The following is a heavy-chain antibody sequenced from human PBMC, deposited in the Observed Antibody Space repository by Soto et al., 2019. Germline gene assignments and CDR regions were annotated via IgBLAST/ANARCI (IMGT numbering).Heavy chain of an antibody. Sequence: ASVKVSCKASGYTFTSYGISWVRQAPGQGLEWMGWISVYNGNTNYAQKLQGRVTMTTDTSTSTAYMELRSLRSDDTAVYYCARDPLPIAVAGTNWFDPWGQGTLVTVSS. CDR3: ARDPLPIAVAGTNWFDP. D-gene: IGHD6-19*01. J-gene: IGHJ5*02. V-gene: IGHV1-18*01. CDR1: GYTFTSYG. CDR2: ISVYNGNT.